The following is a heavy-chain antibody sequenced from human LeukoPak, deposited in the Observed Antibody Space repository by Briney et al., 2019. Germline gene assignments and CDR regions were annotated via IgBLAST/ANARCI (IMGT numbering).Heavy chain of an antibody. D-gene: IGHD3-3*01. CDR1: GVSISAYY. Sequence: PSETLSLTCTVSGVSISAYYWSWIRQPPGKGLEWIGDIYTSGSSNYNPSLKGRVTISVDRSKNQLFLKLSSVTAADTAMFYCARHSSTSYYELDLWGQGTLVIVSS. CDR2: IYTSGSS. J-gene: IGHJ5*02. V-gene: IGHV4-4*09. CDR3: ARHSSTSYYELDL.